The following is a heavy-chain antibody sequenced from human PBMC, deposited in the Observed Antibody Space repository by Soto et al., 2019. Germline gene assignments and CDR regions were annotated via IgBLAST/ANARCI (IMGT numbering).Heavy chain of an antibody. J-gene: IGHJ3*02. CDR3: AKATATGGGAFDI. CDR1: GFICSSYD. V-gene: IGHV3-23*01. Sequence: GGSLRLSCAAYGFICSSYDMSWVRQAPGKGLEWVSTILVSGSTHYEDSVKGRFTISRDGSKNTLYLQMNSLTAGDTAVYYCAKATATGGGAFDICGQGTMVTVSS. D-gene: IGHD2-8*02. CDR2: ILVSGST.